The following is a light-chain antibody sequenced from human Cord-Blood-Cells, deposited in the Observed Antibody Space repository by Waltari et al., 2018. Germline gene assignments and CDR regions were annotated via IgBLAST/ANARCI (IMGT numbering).Light chain of an antibody. CDR3: AAWDDSLNGPV. J-gene: IGLJ2*01. CDR2: SNS. CDR1: CANIRRNT. V-gene: IGLV1-44*01. Sequence: SVLSQPPSASGTPTQRVTITSSGRCANIRRNTVNSYQPLPGTAPKLLIYSNSQRPSGVPDRFSGSKAGTSASLAISGLQSEDEADYYCAAWDDSLNGPVFGGGTKLTVL.